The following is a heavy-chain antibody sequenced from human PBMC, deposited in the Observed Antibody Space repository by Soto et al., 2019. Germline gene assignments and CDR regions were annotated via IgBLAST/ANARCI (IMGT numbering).Heavy chain of an antibody. V-gene: IGHV1-8*01. CDR1: GYTFTSYD. CDR2: MNPNSGNT. CDR3: ARSIEGVSSGWYGEHYYYYYYMDV. Sequence: ASVKVSCKASGYTFTSYDINWVRQATGQGLEWMGWMNPNSGNTGYAQKFQGRVTMTRNTSISTAYIELSSLRSEDTAVYYCARSIEGVSSGWYGEHYYYYYYMDVWGKGTTVTVSS. J-gene: IGHJ6*03. D-gene: IGHD6-19*01.